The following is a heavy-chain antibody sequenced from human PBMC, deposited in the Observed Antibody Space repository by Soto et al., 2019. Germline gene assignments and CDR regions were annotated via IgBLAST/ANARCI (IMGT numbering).Heavy chain of an antibody. CDR1: GYTFTSYG. Sequence: ASVKVSCKAAGYTFTSYGISWVRQAPGQGLEWMGWISAYNGNTNYAQKLQGRVTMTTDTSTSTAYMELRSLRSDDTAVYYCAREQGHFSSWYGLPPDVLDFWGQGTTVTVSS. CDR3: AREQGHFSSWYGLPPDVLDF. CDR2: ISAYNGNT. J-gene: IGHJ6*01. V-gene: IGHV1-18*01. D-gene: IGHD6-13*01.